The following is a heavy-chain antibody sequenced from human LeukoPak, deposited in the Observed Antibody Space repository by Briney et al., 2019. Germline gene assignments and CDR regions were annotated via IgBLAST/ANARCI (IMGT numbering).Heavy chain of an antibody. V-gene: IGHV1-69*05. J-gene: IGHJ4*02. Sequence: GASVKVSCKASGDTFSSYAISWVRQAPGQGLEWMGRIIPIFGTANYAQKFQGRVTITTDESTSTAYMELSSLRSEDTAVYYCARDYTAMVTSRIEPPRDWGQGTLVTVSS. D-gene: IGHD5-18*01. CDR1: GDTFSSYA. CDR2: IIPIFGTA. CDR3: ARDYTAMVTSRIEPPRD.